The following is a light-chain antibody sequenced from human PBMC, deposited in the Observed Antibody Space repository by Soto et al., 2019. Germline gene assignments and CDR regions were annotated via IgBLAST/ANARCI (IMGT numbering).Light chain of an antibody. Sequence: DLQMTQSPSAMSASVGDRVTITCRASQGVSSSVDWFQQKPGKVPKRLIYAASNLQSGVPSRFNGSGSGTEFTLTINSLQPEDFATYYCLQNHNYPWTFGQGTKVEIK. CDR2: AAS. V-gene: IGKV1-17*03. CDR1: QGVSSS. CDR3: LQNHNYPWT. J-gene: IGKJ1*01.